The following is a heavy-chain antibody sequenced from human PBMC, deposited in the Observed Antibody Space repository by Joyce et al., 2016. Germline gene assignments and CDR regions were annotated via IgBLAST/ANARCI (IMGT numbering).Heavy chain of an antibody. CDR2: SSRENNYI. V-gene: IGHV3-21*01. CDR3: ARDVLTTVTKAYGY. CDR1: GFIFSSYS. D-gene: IGHD4-11*01. J-gene: IGHJ4*02. Sequence: EVQLVESGGGLVKPGESLRLSCTASGFIFSSYSMTWVRQAPGKGLEWVSSSSRENNYIFHADSVKGRFTSSRDNARNSLYLQMNSLRAEDTAVYYCARDVLTTVTKAYGYWGQGTLVAVSS.